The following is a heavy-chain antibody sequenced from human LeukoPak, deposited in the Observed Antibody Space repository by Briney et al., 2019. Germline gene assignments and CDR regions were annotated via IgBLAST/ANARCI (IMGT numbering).Heavy chain of an antibody. CDR3: ARVPLGSSGYSPRSYYYMDV. V-gene: IGHV3-21*04. J-gene: IGHJ6*03. D-gene: IGHD3-22*01. Sequence: GGSLRLSCAASGFTFSTSAMNWVRRAPGKGLEWVSSINNVRSHIYYADSVKGRFTISRDNSKNTLYLQMNSLRAEDTAVYYCARVPLGSSGYSPRSYYYMDVWGKGTTVTVSS. CDR1: GFTFSTSA. CDR2: INNVRSHI.